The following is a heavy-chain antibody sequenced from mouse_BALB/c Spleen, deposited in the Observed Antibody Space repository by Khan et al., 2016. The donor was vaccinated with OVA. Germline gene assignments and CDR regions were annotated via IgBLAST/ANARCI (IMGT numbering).Heavy chain of an antibody. CDR2: INPSNGYT. D-gene: IGHD2-14*01. Sequence: QVQLKQSGAELARPGASVKMSCKASGYTFTSYTIHWIKKRPGQGLEWIGYINPSNGYTNYNQKFKDKATLTTDKSSTTAYLQLSSRTSYDSAVYNCVRDGAYHRNDGWFAYWGQGTLVTVSA. CDR3: VRDGAYHRNDGWFAY. J-gene: IGHJ3*01. V-gene: IGHV1-4*01. CDR1: GYTFTSYT.